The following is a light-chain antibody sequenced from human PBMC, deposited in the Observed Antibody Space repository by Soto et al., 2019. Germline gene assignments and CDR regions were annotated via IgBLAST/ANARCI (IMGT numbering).Light chain of an antibody. V-gene: IGKV1-27*01. CDR3: QEFYSTPLT. CDR1: QGISHS. Sequence: DIQMTQSPSSLSAFVGDRVNITCRASQGISHSLAWYQQRPGKVPKLLIYDASNVQSAVPPRFSGSGSGTDFTLTISSLQPEDVATYYCQEFYSTPLTFGGGTKVEIK. J-gene: IGKJ4*01. CDR2: DAS.